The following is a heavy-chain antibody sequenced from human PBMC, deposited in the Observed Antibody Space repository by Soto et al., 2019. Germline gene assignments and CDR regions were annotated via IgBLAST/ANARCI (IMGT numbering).Heavy chain of an antibody. Sequence: EVQLVESGGGLVKPGGSLRLSCAVSGFTFDKVWMNWVRQAPGKGLEWVGRIKSKTDGGTTDYAAPVKGRFTISRDDLKNMPYLPMDSLETEDTGMVFWNKGRADLLFWGQGNPVTVSS. CDR3: NKGRADLLF. CDR1: GFTFDKVW. V-gene: IGHV3-15*07. D-gene: IGHD2-15*01. CDR2: IKSKTDGGTT. J-gene: IGHJ4*02.